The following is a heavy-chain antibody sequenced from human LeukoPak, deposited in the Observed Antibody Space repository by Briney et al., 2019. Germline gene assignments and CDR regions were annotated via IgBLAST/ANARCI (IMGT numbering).Heavy chain of an antibody. CDR3: TADVPTMVGIIDY. D-gene: IGHD4-23*01. CDR2: ILSKTAGGAT. J-gene: IGHJ4*02. Sequence: KAGGSLRLSCAASGFTFSDAWMTWVRQAPGKGLEWVGRILSKTAGGATDYAAPVKGRFTISRDDSKDTLYLQMNSLKTEDTAMYYCTADVPTMVGIIDYWGRGTRVTVSS. CDR1: GFTFSDAW. V-gene: IGHV3-15*01.